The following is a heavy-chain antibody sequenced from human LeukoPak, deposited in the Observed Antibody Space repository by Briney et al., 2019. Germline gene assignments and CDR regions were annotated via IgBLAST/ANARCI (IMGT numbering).Heavy chain of an antibody. Sequence: SETLSLTCAVYGESFSGHYWTWIRQPPGKGLEWIGEINYTGNTKYNSSLKSRVTISIDTSKNLFSLTLTSVRAADTAVYYCTKTRLRYYDNSGYSDWGQGTLVTVSS. CDR2: INYTGNT. CDR1: GESFSGHY. J-gene: IGHJ4*02. D-gene: IGHD3-22*01. CDR3: TKTRLRYYDNSGYSD. V-gene: IGHV4-34*01.